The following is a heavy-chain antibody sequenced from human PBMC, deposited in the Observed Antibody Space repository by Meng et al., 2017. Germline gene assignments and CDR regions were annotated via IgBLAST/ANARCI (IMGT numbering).Heavy chain of an antibody. CDR3: ARVGSFLRDY. D-gene: IGHD2/OR15-2a*01. V-gene: IGHV4-34*01. CDR1: GGSFSGYY. Sequence: QLRRWGAGLLKLSETLPLTCAFYGGSFSGYYWSWTRQPAGKGLEWIGEINHSGSTNYNPSLKSRVTISVDTSKNQFSLKLSSVTAADTAVYYCARVGSFLRDYWGQGTLVTVSS. CDR2: INHSGST. J-gene: IGHJ4*02.